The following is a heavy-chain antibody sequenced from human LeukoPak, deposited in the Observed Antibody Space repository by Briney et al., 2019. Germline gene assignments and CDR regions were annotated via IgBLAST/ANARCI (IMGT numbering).Heavy chain of an antibody. CDR1: GFTFSSYG. J-gene: IGHJ5*02. CDR3: AKDDSSGLNWFDP. D-gene: IGHD3-22*01. V-gene: IGHV3-33*06. CDR2: IWYDGSNK. Sequence: PGGSLRLSCAASGFTFSSYGMHWVRQAPGKGLEWAAVIWYDGSNKYYADSVKGRFTISRDNSKNTLYLQMNSLRAEDTAVYYCAKDDSSGLNWFDPWGQGTLVTVSS.